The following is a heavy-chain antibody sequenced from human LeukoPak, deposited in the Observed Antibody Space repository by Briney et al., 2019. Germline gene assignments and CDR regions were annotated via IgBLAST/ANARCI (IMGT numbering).Heavy chain of an antibody. CDR2: IYYGGST. V-gene: IGHV4-59*08. CDR1: GGSISSYY. J-gene: IGHJ5*02. Sequence: PSETLSLTCTVSGGSISSYYWSWIRQPPGKGLEWIGYIYYGGSTNYNPSLKSRVTISVDTSKNQFSLKLSSVTAADTAVYYCARRGYYDSSGVYWFDPWGQGTLVTVSS. D-gene: IGHD3-22*01. CDR3: ARRGYYDSSGVYWFDP.